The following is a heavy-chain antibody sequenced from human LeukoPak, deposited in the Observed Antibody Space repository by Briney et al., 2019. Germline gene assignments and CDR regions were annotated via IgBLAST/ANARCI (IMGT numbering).Heavy chain of an antibody. Sequence: GSLRLSCAASGFTFSTYSMKWVRQAPGKGLEWVSYISSSSGTIYYADSVKGRFTISRDNAKNSLYLQMNGLGDEDTAVYYCARDQSDYYGSGSYSEGSYWGQGTLVTVSS. CDR2: ISSSSGTI. CDR1: GFTFSTYS. D-gene: IGHD3-10*01. CDR3: ARDQSDYYGSGSYSEGSY. J-gene: IGHJ4*02. V-gene: IGHV3-48*02.